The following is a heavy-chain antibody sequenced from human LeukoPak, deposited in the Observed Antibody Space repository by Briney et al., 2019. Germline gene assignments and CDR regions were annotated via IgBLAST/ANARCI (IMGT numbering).Heavy chain of an antibody. CDR1: GFTFSSYG. CDR2: ISSNGGST. J-gene: IGHJ4*02. CDR3: ARTPRLGNSWSYYFDY. V-gene: IGHV3-64*01. D-gene: IGHD6-13*01. Sequence: SGGSLRLSCAASGFTFSSYGMHWVRQAPGKGLEYVSAISSNGGSTYYANSVKGRFTISRDNSKNTLYLQMGSLRAEDMAVYYCARTPRLGNSWSYYFDYWGQGTLVTVSS.